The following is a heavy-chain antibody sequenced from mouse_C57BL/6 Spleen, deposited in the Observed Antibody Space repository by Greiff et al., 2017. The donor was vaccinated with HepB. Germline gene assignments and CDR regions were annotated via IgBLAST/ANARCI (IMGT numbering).Heavy chain of an antibody. V-gene: IGHV1-80*01. J-gene: IGHJ3*01. CDR2: IYPGDGDT. CDR1: GYAFSSYW. D-gene: IGHD2-1*01. CDR3: ARMDYGNYVSFAY. Sequence: QVHVKQSGAELVKPGASVKISCKASGYAFSSYWMNWVKQRPGKGLEWIGQIYPGDGDTNYNGKFKGKATLTADKSSSTAYMQLSSLTSEDSAVYFCARMDYGNYVSFAYWGQGTLVTVSA.